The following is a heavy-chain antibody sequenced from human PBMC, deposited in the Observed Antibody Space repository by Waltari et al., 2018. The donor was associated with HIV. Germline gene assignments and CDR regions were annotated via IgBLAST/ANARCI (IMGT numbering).Heavy chain of an antibody. J-gene: IGHJ4*02. D-gene: IGHD2-2*01. Sequence: EVQLVESGGGLVKPGGSLRLSCAASGFTFSSHTMNWVRQAPGKGLEWVSSLSSDSQYRYYADSVRGRFTISRDNGKNSLDLQMNSLRDEDTAVYYCAGDIDVVPAADYWGRGTLVTVSS. CDR2: LSSDSQYR. CDR3: AGDIDVVPAADY. V-gene: IGHV3-21*06. CDR1: GFTFSSHT.